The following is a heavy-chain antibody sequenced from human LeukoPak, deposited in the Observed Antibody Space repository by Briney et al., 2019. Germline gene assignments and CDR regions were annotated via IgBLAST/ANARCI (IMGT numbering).Heavy chain of an antibody. CDR2: INPNSGDT. CDR1: GYTXTGYY. Sequence: ASVKVSCKASGYTXTGYYMHWVRQAPGQGLDWMGWINPNSGDTNYAEKFQGRVTMTRDTSISTAYMDLRRLRSDDTAVYYCARDYSSSSGYFDYWGQGTLVTVSS. D-gene: IGHD6-6*01. J-gene: IGHJ4*02. V-gene: IGHV1-2*02. CDR3: ARDYSSSSGYFDY.